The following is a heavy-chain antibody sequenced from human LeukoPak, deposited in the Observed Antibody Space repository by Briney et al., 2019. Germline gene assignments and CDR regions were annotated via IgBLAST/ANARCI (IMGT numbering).Heavy chain of an antibody. J-gene: IGHJ4*02. V-gene: IGHV3-7*01. CDR1: GFTFSSYW. CDR3: ATTGVDYDYVWGSYRGAWYFDY. D-gene: IGHD3-16*02. Sequence: GGSLRLSCAASGFTFSSYWMSWVRQAPGKGLEWVANIKQDGSEKYYVDSVKGRFTISRDNAKNSLYLQMNSLRAEDTAVYYCATTGVDYDYVWGSYRGAWYFDYWGQGTLVTVSS. CDR2: IKQDGSEK.